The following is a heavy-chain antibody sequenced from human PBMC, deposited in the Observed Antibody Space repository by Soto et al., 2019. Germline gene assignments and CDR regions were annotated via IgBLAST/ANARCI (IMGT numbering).Heavy chain of an antibody. CDR2: IYYSGST. CDR3: AIRARLGTFYYHMDI. D-gene: IGHD6-13*01. CDR1: GDSVISSSYY. J-gene: IGHJ6*03. Sequence: SETLSLTCTVSGDSVISSSYYWDWIRQPPGKGLEWIARIYYSGSTYYKPSLKSRVTISVDTSKNQFSLRLSSVTAADAAIYYCAIRARLGTFYYHMDIWGKGATVTVSS. V-gene: IGHV4-39*01.